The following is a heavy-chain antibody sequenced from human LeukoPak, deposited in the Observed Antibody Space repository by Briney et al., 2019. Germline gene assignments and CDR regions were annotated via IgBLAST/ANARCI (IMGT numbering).Heavy chain of an antibody. Sequence: KAGGSLRLSCAASGFTFSSYTMNWVRQAPGKGLEWVSSISRRSTYIYYADSVKGRFTISRDNSKNTLYLQMSSLRAEDTAVFYCAKESWVATNFDYWGQGTLVTVSS. CDR1: GFTFSSYT. V-gene: IGHV3-21*01. CDR3: AKESWVATNFDY. CDR2: ISRRSTYI. D-gene: IGHD5-24*01. J-gene: IGHJ4*02.